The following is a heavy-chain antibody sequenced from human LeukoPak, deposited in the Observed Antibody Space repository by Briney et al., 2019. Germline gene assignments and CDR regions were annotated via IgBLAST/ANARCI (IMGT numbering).Heavy chain of an antibody. V-gene: IGHV3-30*18. CDR1: GFTFSSYG. CDR3: AKDRGYSYGHYYYGMDV. D-gene: IGHD5-18*01. J-gene: IGHJ6*02. CDR2: ISYDGSNK. Sequence: GGSLRLSCAASGFTFSSYGMHWVRQAPGKGLEWVAVISYDGSNKYYADFVKGRFTISRDNSKNTLYLQMNSLRAEDTAVYYCAKDRGYSYGHYYYGMDVWGQGTTVTVSS.